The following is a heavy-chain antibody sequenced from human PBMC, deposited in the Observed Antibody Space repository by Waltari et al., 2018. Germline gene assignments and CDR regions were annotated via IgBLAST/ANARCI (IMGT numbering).Heavy chain of an antibody. V-gene: IGHV1-46*01. CDR1: GGTFSSYA. CDR2: INPSGGST. J-gene: IGHJ6*03. CDR3: ARDSSSYYYYYYMDV. D-gene: IGHD6-6*01. Sequence: QVQLVQSGAEVKKPGSSVKVSCKASGGTFSSYAISWVRQAPGQGLEWMGIINPSGGSTSYAQKFQGRVTMTRDTSTSTVYMELSSLRSEDTAVYYCARDSSSYYYYYYMDVWGKGTTVTVSS.